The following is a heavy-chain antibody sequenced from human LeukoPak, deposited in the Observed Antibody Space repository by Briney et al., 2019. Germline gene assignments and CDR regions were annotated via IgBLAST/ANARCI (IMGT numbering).Heavy chain of an antibody. Sequence: SETLSLTCTVSGLSISSSCYDWGWLRQPRGRGLEWFGSIYYSGSTYHPPSLESRATISVDTSKNQFSLKLSSVTAADTAVYYCARGEGYYDSSGYYCYFDCGGEGTLVTVSS. J-gene: IGHJ4*02. CDR3: ARGEGYYDSSGYYCYFDC. D-gene: IGHD3-22*01. V-gene: IGHV4-39*07. CDR1: GLSISSSCYD. CDR2: IYYSGST.